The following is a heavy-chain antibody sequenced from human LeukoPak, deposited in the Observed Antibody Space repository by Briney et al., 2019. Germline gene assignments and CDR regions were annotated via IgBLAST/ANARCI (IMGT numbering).Heavy chain of an antibody. V-gene: IGHV3-21*01. Sequence: TGGSLRLSCAASGFTVCSNYMSWVRKAPGKGMEWVSSISSSSSYIYYADSVKGRFTISRDNAKNSLYLQMNSLRAEDTAVYYCARDSKWARGVGATDYWGQGTLVTVSS. CDR3: ARDSKWARGVGATDY. D-gene: IGHD1-26*01. CDR1: GFTVCSNY. CDR2: ISSSSSYI. J-gene: IGHJ4*02.